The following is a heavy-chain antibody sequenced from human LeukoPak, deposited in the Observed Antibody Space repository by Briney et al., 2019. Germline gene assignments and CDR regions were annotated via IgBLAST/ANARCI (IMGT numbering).Heavy chain of an antibody. CDR2: INPNSGGT. CDR1: GYTFTDYY. Sequence: ASVKVSCKASGYTFTDYYMHWVRQAPGQGLEWMGWINPNSGGTNYAQKFQGRVTMTRDTSISTAYMELSRLRSDDTAVYHCARASYYYDSSGYPGYYFDYWGQGTLVTVSS. D-gene: IGHD3-22*01. J-gene: IGHJ4*02. V-gene: IGHV1-2*02. CDR3: ARASYYYDSSGYPGYYFDY.